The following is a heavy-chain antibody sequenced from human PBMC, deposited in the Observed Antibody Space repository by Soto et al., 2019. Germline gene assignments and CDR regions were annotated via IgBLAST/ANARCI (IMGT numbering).Heavy chain of an antibody. V-gene: IGHV4-34*01. J-gene: IGHJ4*02. CDR3: ARSTYYDILTGYYTGFDY. D-gene: IGHD3-9*01. CDR2: INHSGST. Sequence: PSETLSLTCAVYGGSFSCYYLSWIRPPPGKGLEWIGEINHSGSTNYNPSLKSRVTISVDTSKNQFSLKLSSVTAADTAVYYCARSTYYDILTGYYTGFDYWGQGTLVTVSS. CDR1: GGSFSCYY.